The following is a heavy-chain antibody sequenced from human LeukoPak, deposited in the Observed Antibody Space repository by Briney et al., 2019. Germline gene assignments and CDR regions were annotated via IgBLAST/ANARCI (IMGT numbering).Heavy chain of an antibody. D-gene: IGHD6-6*01. V-gene: IGHV5-51*01. J-gene: IGHJ4*02. CDR2: IRPGDSDT. Sequence: GESLKISCKCSGYPFTSYFIGGVRQVPAQGLGWVAIIRPGDSDTRYSPSFRGQVTVSAARSINPAYLQWSSPKASDTAMYYCVRHRSDSGASPIDVWGQGTLVTAAS. CDR1: GYPFTSYF. CDR3: VRHRSDSGASPIDV.